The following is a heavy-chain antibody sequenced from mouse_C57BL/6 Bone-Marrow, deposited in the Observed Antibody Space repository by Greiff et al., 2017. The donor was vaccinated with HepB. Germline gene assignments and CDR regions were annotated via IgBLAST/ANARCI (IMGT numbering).Heavy chain of an antibody. J-gene: IGHJ4*01. CDR3: AELRNEYVPNDYAMDY. D-gene: IGHD5-1*01. V-gene: IGHV2-3*01. CDR2: IWGDGST. CDR1: GFSLTSYG. Sequence: QVQLQQSGPGLVAPSQSLSITCTVSGFSLTSYGVSWVRQPPGKGLEWLGVIWGDGSTTYHSAPISRLSNSNDKSKRQVFLKLNSLQTDATATYYCAELRNEYVPNDYAMDYWGQGTSVTVSS.